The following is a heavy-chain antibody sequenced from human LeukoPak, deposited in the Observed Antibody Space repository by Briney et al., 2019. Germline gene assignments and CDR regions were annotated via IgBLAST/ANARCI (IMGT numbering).Heavy chain of an antibody. J-gene: IGHJ4*02. CDR2: IIPILGIA. CDR1: GGTFSSYA. CDR3: ARVLELELRDY. Sequence: GASVKVSCKASGGTFSSYAISWVRQAPGQGLEWMGRIIPILGIANYAPKFQGRVTITADKSTSTAYMELSSLRSEDTAVYYCARVLELELRDYWGQGTLVTVSS. V-gene: IGHV1-69*04. D-gene: IGHD1-7*01.